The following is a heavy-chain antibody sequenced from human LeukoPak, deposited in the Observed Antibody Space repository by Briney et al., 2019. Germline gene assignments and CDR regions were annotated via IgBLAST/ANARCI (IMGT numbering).Heavy chain of an antibody. V-gene: IGHV3-53*01. CDR2: IYSGGST. Sequence: SGGSLRLSCAASGFTVSSNYMSWVCQAPGKGLEWVSVIYSGGSTYYADSVKGRFTISRDNSKNTLYLQMNSLRAEDTAVYYCARGRGVGALDYWGQGTLVTVSS. CDR3: ARGRGVGALDY. D-gene: IGHD1-26*01. J-gene: IGHJ4*02. CDR1: GFTVSSNY.